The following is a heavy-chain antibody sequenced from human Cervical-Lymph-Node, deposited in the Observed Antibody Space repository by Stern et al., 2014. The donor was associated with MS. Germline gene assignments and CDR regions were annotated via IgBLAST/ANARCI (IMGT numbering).Heavy chain of an antibody. CDR1: GFTFSNHW. Sequence: EVQLVESGGGLVQPGGSLRLSCAASGFTFSNHWMNWVRQAPGKELEWVANIKQDGSEDYYVDSVKGRFTISRDNAKNSLYLQMNSLRAEDTAVYYCSRGLQGGFWGQGTLVTVSS. J-gene: IGHJ4*02. CDR2: IKQDGSED. V-gene: IGHV3-7*01. D-gene: IGHD6-25*01. CDR3: SRGLQGGF.